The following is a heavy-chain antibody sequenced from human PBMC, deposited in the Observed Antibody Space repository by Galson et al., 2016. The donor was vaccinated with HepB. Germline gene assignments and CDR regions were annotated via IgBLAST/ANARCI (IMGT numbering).Heavy chain of an antibody. CDR3: ATDGSGGYDH. CDR2: IHDSGTT. V-gene: IGHV4-31*03. D-gene: IGHD3-10*01. J-gene: IGHJ4*02. CDR1: GDSISRSDYY. Sequence: TLSLTCTVSGDSISRSDYYWSWIRQHPGKGLEWIGYIHDSGTTYYNPSLKSRVTISVDTSKNHFSLRLSSVTAADTAVYFCATDGSGGYDHWGQGTLVTVSS.